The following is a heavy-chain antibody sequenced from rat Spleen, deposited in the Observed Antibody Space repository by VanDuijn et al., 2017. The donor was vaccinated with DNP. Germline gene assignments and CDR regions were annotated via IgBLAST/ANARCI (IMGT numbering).Heavy chain of an antibody. CDR3: ARLRLEWEVRAMDA. J-gene: IGHJ4*01. V-gene: IGHV3-4*01. CDR1: GYTITSGY. Sequence: EIQLQESGPGLVKPSQSFSLTCSVTGYTITSGYDWSWIRKFPGNKMEWMGYISNSGSTNYNPSLKSRISITRDTSKNQFFLQLNSLTTEDKATYYCARLRLEWEVRAMDAWGQGTSVTVSS. D-gene: IGHD1-1*01. CDR2: ISNSGST.